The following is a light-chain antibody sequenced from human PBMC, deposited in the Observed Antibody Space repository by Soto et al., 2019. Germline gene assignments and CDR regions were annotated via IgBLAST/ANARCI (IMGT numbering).Light chain of an antibody. CDR1: QSVSSY. CDR3: QQRTNWVT. V-gene: IGKV3-11*01. Sequence: EIVLTQSPATLSLSPGERATLSCMASQSVSSYLAWYQQKPGQAPRLLIYDASKRATGIPARFSGSGSGTDFTLTISSLQSEDFAVSFCQQRTNWVTFGGGTKVEIK. J-gene: IGKJ4*01. CDR2: DAS.